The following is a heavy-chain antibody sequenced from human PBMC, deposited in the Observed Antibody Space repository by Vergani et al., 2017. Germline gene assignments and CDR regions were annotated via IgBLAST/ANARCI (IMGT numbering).Heavy chain of an antibody. J-gene: IGHJ3*01. D-gene: IGHD3-3*01. CDR2: ISWNSGSI. Sequence: EVQLLESGGGLVQPGRSLRLSCAASGFTFDDYAMPWVRQAPGKGLEWVSGISWNSGSIGYADSVKGRFTISRDNAKNSLYLQMNSRRAEATALYYCAKDDFWSGTFWGQGTMVTVSS. V-gene: IGHV3-9*01. CDR3: AKDDFWSGTF. CDR1: GFTFDDYA.